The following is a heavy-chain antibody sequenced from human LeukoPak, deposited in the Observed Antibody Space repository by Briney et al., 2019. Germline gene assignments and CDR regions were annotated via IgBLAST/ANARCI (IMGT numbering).Heavy chain of an antibody. CDR1: GGSISSSDYY. J-gene: IGHJ4*02. D-gene: IGHD1-26*01. CDR2: IYYSGST. Sequence: SETLSLTCTVSGGSISSSDYYWDWIRQPPGKGLEWIGSIYYSGSTNYNPSLKSRVTISVDTSKNQFSLKLSSVTAADTAVYYCARLTGGYPWELNQHFDYWGQGTLVTVSS. V-gene: IGHV4-39*07. CDR3: ARLTGGYPWELNQHFDY.